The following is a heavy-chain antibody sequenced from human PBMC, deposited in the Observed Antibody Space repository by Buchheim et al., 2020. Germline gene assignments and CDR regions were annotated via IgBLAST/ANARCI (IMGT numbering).Heavy chain of an antibody. D-gene: IGHD6-13*01. Sequence: QVQLQQWGAGLLKPSETLSLTCAVYGGSLSGYYWSWIRQPPGKGLEWIGEINRGRSTNYNPSLESRVTMSVDTSKNQFSLKLISVTAADTAVYYCAKSAQMYSSSWVGSWGQGTL. CDR2: INRGRST. V-gene: IGHV4-34*01. CDR3: AKSAQMYSSSWVGS. CDR1: GGSLSGYY. J-gene: IGHJ4*02.